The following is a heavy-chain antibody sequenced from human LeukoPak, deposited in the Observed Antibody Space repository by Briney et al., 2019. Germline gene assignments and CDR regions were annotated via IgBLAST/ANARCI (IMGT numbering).Heavy chain of an antibody. J-gene: IGHJ4*02. CDR3: ARGGYCSSGNCFVLAAEFDY. V-gene: IGHV1-2*02. CDR1: GYTFTGYY. CDR2: INPNSGGT. Sequence: GASVKVSCKASGYTFTGYYMHWVRQAPGQGLEWMGWINPNSGGTDYARKFQGRVTMTRDTSISTAYMELKWLGSDDTAVYYCARGGYCSSGNCFVLAAEFDYWGQGTLVTVSS. D-gene: IGHD2-15*01.